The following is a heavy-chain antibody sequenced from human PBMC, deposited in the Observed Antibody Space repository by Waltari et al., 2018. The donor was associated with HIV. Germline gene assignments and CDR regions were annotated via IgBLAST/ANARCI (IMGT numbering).Heavy chain of an antibody. V-gene: IGHV4-38-2*02. Sequence: QVQLQESGPGLVKPSETLSLTCTVSGYSISSGYYWGWIRQPPGKGLEWIGSIYHSGSTCYNPSLKGRVTISVDTSKNQFSLKLSSVTAADTAVYYCARKGYCSGGSCYSEGNWFDPWGQGTLVTVSS. J-gene: IGHJ5*02. CDR2: IYHSGST. CDR3: ARKGYCSGGSCYSEGNWFDP. CDR1: GYSISSGYY. D-gene: IGHD2-15*01.